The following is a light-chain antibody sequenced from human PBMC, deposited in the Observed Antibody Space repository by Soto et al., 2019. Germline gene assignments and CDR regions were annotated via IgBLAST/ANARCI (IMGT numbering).Light chain of an antibody. Sequence: EIVMTQSPDTLSVSPGESATLSCRARQSISNNLAWYQQKPGQAPRLLIYGASTRTTGIPPRFSGSGSGTEFTRTISSLQSEDLAVYYCQQYNNWPYTFAQGTKLEIK. CDR1: QSISNN. J-gene: IGKJ2*01. CDR2: GAS. CDR3: QQYNNWPYT. V-gene: IGKV3-15*01.